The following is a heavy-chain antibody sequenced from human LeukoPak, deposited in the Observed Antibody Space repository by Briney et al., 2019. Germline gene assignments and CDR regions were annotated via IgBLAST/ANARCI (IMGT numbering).Heavy chain of an antibody. CDR1: GYTFTGYY. V-gene: IGHV1-2*02. Sequence: GASVKVSCKASGYTFTGYYMHWVRQAPGQGLEWMGWINPNSGGTNYAQKSQGRVTMTRDTSISTAYMELSRLRSDDTAVYYCARYYSSAAGKYYYYYYMDVWGKGTTVTISS. CDR3: ARYYSSAAGKYYYYYYMDV. CDR2: INPNSGGT. J-gene: IGHJ6*03. D-gene: IGHD6-13*01.